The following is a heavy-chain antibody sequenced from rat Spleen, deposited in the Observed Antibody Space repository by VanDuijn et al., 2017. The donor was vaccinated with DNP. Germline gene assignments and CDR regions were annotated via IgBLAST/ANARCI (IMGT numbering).Heavy chain of an antibody. Sequence: EVQLVESGGGLVQPGRSLKLSCAASGFTFTDYNMAWVRQAPKKGLEWVATISYDGSSTYYRDSVKGRFTISRDSAKSTLYLQMDSLRSEDTATYYCATRGVGARYYWHFDFWGPGTMVTVSS. CDR3: ATRGVGARYYWHFDF. V-gene: IGHV5-7*01. CDR1: GFTFTDYN. J-gene: IGHJ1*01. CDR2: ISYDGSST. D-gene: IGHD5-1*01.